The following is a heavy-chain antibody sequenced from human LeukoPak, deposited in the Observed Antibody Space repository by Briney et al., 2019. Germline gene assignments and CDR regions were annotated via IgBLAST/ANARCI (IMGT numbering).Heavy chain of an antibody. CDR1: GFTLSSYA. D-gene: IGHD5-24*01. CDR2: ISGSGGST. CDR3: GRGGGGGMATTTPFDY. V-gene: IGHV3-23*01. J-gene: IGHJ4*02. Sequence: TGGSLRLSCAASGFTLSSYAMSWVRQAPGKGLEWVSAISGSGGSTYYADSVKGRFTISRDNSKNTLYLQMNSLRAEDTAVYYWGRGGGGGMATTTPFDYWGQGTLVTVSS.